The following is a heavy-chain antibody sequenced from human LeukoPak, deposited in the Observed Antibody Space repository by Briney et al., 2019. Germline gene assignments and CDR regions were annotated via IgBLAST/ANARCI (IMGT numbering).Heavy chain of an antibody. Sequence: PSETLSLTCAVYGGSFSGYYWSWIRQPPGKGLEWIGEINHSGSTNYNPSLKSRVTISVDTSKNQFSLKLSSVTAADTAVYYCARGPNCSSTSCRDWLCYWGQGTLVTVSS. V-gene: IGHV4-34*01. J-gene: IGHJ4*02. CDR2: INHSGST. CDR3: ARGPNCSSTSCRDWLCY. D-gene: IGHD2-2*01. CDR1: GGSFSGYY.